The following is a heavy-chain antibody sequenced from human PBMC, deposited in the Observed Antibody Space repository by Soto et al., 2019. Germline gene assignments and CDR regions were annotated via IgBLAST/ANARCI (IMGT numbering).Heavy chain of an antibody. CDR2: IIPTFGRT. D-gene: IGHD3-10*02. CDR1: GDTFSSYA. V-gene: IGHV1-69*13. J-gene: IGHJ6*02. CDR3: ARDPLSSFAMDV. Sequence: SVKVSCKASGDTFSSYAISWVLQAPGKGLEWMGKIIPTFGRTNYAQKFQGRLTISADDSTSTAYMELSSLLSEDTAVYYCARDPLSSFAMDVWGQGTTVTVSS.